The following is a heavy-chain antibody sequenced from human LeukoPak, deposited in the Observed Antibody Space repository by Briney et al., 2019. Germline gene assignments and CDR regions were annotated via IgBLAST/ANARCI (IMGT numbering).Heavy chain of an antibody. D-gene: IGHD1-1*01. CDR3: ARVANSGPYTFDI. CDR2: INTDGTTT. CDR1: GFTFSSYW. J-gene: IGHJ3*02. V-gene: IGHV3-74*01. Sequence: GGSLRLSCAASGFTFSSYWMLCVRHAPGKGLVWVSRINTDGTTTSYADSVKGRFTISRDNAKNTLYLQMNSLRAEDTAVYYCARVANSGPYTFDIWGQGTMVTVSS.